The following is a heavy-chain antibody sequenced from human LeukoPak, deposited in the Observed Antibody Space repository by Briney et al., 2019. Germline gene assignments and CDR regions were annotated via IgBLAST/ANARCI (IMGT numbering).Heavy chain of an antibody. Sequence: ASVKVSCKASGYTFTGYYMHWVRQAPGQGLEWMGWINPNSGGTNYAQKFQGRVTMTRDTSTSTAYMELSRLRSDDTAVYYCARDRYSSSLAVSGYMDVWGKGTTVTVSS. CDR3: ARDRYSSSLAVSGYMDV. CDR1: GYTFTGYY. D-gene: IGHD6-6*01. CDR2: INPNSGGT. V-gene: IGHV1-2*02. J-gene: IGHJ6*03.